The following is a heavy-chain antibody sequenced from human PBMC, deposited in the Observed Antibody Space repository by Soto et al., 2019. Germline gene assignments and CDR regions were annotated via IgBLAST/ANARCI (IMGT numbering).Heavy chain of an antibody. CDR3: ARDYLGSDAFDI. V-gene: IGHV3-33*01. CDR2: IWYDGSNK. J-gene: IGHJ3*02. Sequence: QVQLVESGGGVVQPGRSLRLSCAASGFTFSSYGMHWVRQAPGKGLEWVAVIWYDGSNKYYADSVKGRFTISRDNSKITLYLQMNSLRAEDTAVYYCARDYLGSDAFDIWGQGTMVTVSS. CDR1: GFTFSSYG. D-gene: IGHD7-27*01.